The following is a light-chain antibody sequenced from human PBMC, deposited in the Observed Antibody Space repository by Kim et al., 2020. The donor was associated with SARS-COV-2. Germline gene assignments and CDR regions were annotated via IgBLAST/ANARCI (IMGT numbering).Light chain of an antibody. CDR1: KLGNKN. Sequence: VSPGQTASITCSGDKLGNKNACWYQQKPGQSPVVVIYQDNKRSSGIPERFSGSNSGSTATLTIRGTQAMDEADYYCQAWDSSTVVFGGGTQLSVL. V-gene: IGLV3-1*01. J-gene: IGLJ2*01. CDR3: QAWDSSTVV. CDR2: QDN.